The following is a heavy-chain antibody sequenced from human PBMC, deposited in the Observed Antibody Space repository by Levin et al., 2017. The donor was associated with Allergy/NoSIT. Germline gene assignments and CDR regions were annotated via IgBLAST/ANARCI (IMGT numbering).Heavy chain of an antibody. V-gene: IGHV3-7*03. Sequence: GGSLRLSCEGSGFNFSRYWMSWVRQAPGKGLEWVANIKQDGSEKYQVDSVKGRFTISRDNAKHSVYLEMTGLRAEDTGIYYCTRDRGGTSPWGQGTLVTVSS. J-gene: IGHJ5*02. CDR2: IKQDGSEK. CDR3: TRDRGGTSP. CDR1: GFNFSRYW.